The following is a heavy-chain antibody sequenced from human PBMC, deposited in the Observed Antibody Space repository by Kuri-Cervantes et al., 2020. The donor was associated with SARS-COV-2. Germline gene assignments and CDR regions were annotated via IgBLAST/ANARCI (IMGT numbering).Heavy chain of an antibody. CDR2: IYYSGST. J-gene: IGHJ6*03. CDR3: ARDRRVVIGGGGLAGYMDV. Sequence: GSLRLSCTVSGGSISGYYWSWIRQPAGKGLEWIGYIYYSGSTYYNPSLKSRVTISVDTSKNQFSLKLSSVTAADTAVYYCARDRRVVIGGGGLAGYMDVWGKGTTVTVSS. D-gene: IGHD3-3*01. V-gene: IGHV4-59*01. CDR1: GGSISGYY.